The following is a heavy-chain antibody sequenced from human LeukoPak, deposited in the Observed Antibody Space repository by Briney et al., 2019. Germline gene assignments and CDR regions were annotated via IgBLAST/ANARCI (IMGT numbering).Heavy chain of an antibody. D-gene: IGHD3-9*01. Sequence: PGRSLRLSCAASGFTFDDYAMHGVREARGKGREGVSGISWNSGSIGYADSVKGRFTISRDNAKNSLYLQMHSLRAEDTALYYCAKDRLRYFDWPGAAFDIWGQGTMVTVSS. J-gene: IGHJ3*02. V-gene: IGHV3-9*01. CDR1: GFTFDDYA. CDR2: ISWNSGSI. CDR3: AKDRLRYFDWPGAAFDI.